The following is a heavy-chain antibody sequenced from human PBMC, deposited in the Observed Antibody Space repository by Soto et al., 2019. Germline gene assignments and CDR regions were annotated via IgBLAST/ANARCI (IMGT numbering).Heavy chain of an antibody. V-gene: IGHV1-69*02. J-gene: IGHJ3*02. D-gene: IGHD5-12*01. CDR1: GGTFSSYT. CDR2: IIPILGIA. Sequence: QVQLVQSGAEVKKPGSSVKVSCKASGGTFSSYTISWVRQAPGQGLEWMGRIIPILGIANYAQKFQGRVTITADKSTSTAYMELSSLRSEDTAVYYCARVGRDGYTNGAFDIWGQGTMVTVSS. CDR3: ARVGRDGYTNGAFDI.